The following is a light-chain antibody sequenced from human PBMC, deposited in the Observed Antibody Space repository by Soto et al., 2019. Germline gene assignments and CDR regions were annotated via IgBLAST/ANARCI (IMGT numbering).Light chain of an antibody. CDR1: QNVTSW. CDR2: YVS. Sequence: DIQMTQSPSTLSASVGDRVTITCRASQNVTSWLAWYQQKPGKAPKLLIYYVSILQSGVPSRFSCSGSETEVTLTISSLQPDDFATYYCQLYSSSSRTFGQGIKVEIK. CDR3: QLYSSSSRT. V-gene: IGKV1-5*01. J-gene: IGKJ1*01.